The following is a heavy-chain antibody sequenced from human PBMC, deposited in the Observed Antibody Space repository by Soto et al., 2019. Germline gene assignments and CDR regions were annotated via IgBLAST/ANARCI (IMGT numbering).Heavy chain of an antibody. CDR2: IRSKANSYAT. V-gene: IGHV3-73*01. Sequence: PGGSLRLSCAASGFTFSGSAMHWVRQASGKGPEWVGRIRSKANSYATAYAASVKGRFTISRDDSKNTAYLQMNSLKTEDTAVYDWAGGQGLRYFAWLLYGGWLDPWVQGTMVTVYS. J-gene: IGHJ5*02. D-gene: IGHD3-9*01. CDR1: GFTFSGSA. CDR3: AGGQGLRYFAWLLYGGWLDP.